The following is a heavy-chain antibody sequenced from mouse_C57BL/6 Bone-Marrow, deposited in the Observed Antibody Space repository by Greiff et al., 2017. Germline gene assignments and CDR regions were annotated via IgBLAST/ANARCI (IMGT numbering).Heavy chain of an antibody. CDR3: ARSITTVVGNYYAMDD. D-gene: IGHD1-1*01. J-gene: IGHJ4*01. CDR1: GYTFTSYW. Sequence: QVQLQQSGAELAKPGASVKLSCKASGYTFTSYWMHWVKQRPGQGLEWIGYINPSSGYTKYNQKFKDKATLTADKSSSTSYMQLSSLTYEESAGYYCARSITTVVGNYYAMDDGGQGTSVTVSS. CDR2: INPSSGYT. V-gene: IGHV1-7*01.